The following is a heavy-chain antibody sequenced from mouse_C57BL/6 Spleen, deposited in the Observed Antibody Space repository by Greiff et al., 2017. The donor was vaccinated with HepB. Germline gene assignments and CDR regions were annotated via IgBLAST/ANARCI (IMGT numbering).Heavy chain of an antibody. V-gene: IGHV1-63*01. CDR2: IYPGGGYT. D-gene: IGHD2-2*01. J-gene: IGHJ2*01. CDR1: GYTFTNYW. CDR3: GRGTQVTTGEYYFDY. Sequence: QVQLKQSGAELVRPGTSVKMSCKASGYTFTNYWIGWAKQRPGHGLEWIGDIYPGGGYTNYNEKFKGKATLTADKSSSTAYMQFSSLTSEDSAIYYCGRGTQVTTGEYYFDYWGQGTTLTVSS.